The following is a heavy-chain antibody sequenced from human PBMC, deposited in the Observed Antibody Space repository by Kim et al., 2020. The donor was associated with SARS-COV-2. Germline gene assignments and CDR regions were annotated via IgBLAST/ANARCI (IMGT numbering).Heavy chain of an antibody. CDR2: VSLDGSHT. CDR1: GFTFDSFG. D-gene: IGHD3-10*01. Sequence: GGSLRLSCAASGFTFDSFGMHWVRQAPGRGLEWVALVSLDGSHTFYGDSVKGRFTISRDNAKSTVILQMNNLRSEDTATYYCAKAYGSGVGPVDRFDFWGRGTLVTVSS. CDR3: AKAYGSGVGPVDRFDF. V-gene: IGHV3-30*18. J-gene: IGHJ4*02.